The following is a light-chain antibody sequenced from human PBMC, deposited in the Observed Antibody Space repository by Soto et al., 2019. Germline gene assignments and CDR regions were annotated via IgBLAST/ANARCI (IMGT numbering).Light chain of an antibody. V-gene: IGKV1-12*01. J-gene: IGKJ3*01. Sequence: DLQMTQSPSIVSASVGDRVTITCRASPGISSWVAWYQQKPGKAPKLLIYAASNLQSGVPSRFSGSGSGTDFTLTISSLQPEDFATYYCQQANSYPFAFGPGTKVDIK. CDR3: QQANSYPFA. CDR2: AAS. CDR1: PGISSW.